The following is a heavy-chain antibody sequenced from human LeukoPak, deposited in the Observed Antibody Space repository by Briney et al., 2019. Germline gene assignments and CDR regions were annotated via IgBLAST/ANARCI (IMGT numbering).Heavy chain of an antibody. Sequence: SVKVSCKASGGTFISYAISWVRQAPGQGLEWMGGIIPIFGTANYVQKFQGRVTITMDESTSTAYMELSSLRSEDTAVYYCARGERKYYYGSGSYYPDWGQGSLVTVSS. CDR1: GGTFISYA. J-gene: IGHJ4*02. D-gene: IGHD3-10*01. V-gene: IGHV1-69*05. CDR2: IIPIFGTA. CDR3: ARGERKYYYGSGSYYPD.